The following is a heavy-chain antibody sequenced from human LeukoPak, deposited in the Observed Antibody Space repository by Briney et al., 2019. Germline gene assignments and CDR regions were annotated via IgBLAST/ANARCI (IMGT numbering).Heavy chain of an antibody. D-gene: IGHD3-22*01. Sequence: PGSSLRLSCAASGFPFSRYGMHWVRQAPGKGLEGGAVISYDGSNKYYADYVKGRFTISRDNSKNTLYLQMNSLRAEDTAVYYWATQVISGYYPEKIDYWGQGTLVTVSS. V-gene: IGHV3-30*03. CDR2: ISYDGSNK. CDR3: ATQVISGYYPEKIDY. CDR1: GFPFSRYG. J-gene: IGHJ4*02.